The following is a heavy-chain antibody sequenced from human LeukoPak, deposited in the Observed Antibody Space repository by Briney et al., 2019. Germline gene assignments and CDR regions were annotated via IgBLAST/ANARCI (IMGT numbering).Heavy chain of an antibody. D-gene: IGHD2-21*01. CDR3: ARIAYXXLDSXXYGMDV. CDR2: ITYSGNT. V-gene: IGHV4-31*03. J-gene: IGHJ6*02. Sequence: SETLSLTCTVSGGSISSGPYYWIWIRQHPGKGLEWIGYITYSGNTYYYPALNSRVTVSLDTSKTQFSLKLSSVTAADTAVYYCARIAYXXLDSXXYGMDVWGQXTXXXVSS. CDR1: GGSISSGPYY.